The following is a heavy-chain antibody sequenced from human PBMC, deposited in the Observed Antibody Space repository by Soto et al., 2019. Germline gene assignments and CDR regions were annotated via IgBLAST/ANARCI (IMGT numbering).Heavy chain of an antibody. D-gene: IGHD2-2*02. V-gene: IGHV3-30*18. Sequence: PGGSLRLSCAASGFTFSSYGMHWVRQAPGKGLEWVAVISYDGSNKYYADSVKGRFTISRDNSKNTLYLQMNSLRAEDTAVYYCAKAGIPATAIPFWDYWGHGTLVTVSS. CDR3: AKAGIPATAIPFWDY. CDR1: GFTFSSYG. CDR2: ISYDGSNK. J-gene: IGHJ4*01.